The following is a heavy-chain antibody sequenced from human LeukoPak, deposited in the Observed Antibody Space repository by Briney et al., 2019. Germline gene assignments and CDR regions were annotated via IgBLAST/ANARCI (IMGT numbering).Heavy chain of an antibody. J-gene: IGHJ4*02. CDR2: THPGDADP. D-gene: IGHD3-22*01. Sequence: GKPLHISSKSFGYRFTSYWIGGVRHMPGQGLGWLGITHPGDADPRYSPSFQGQLTICADMYVSTAYLPGSSLKASDTAMYYCARHPDSSGYLDYGGQGPLLTVSS. CDR1: GYRFTSYW. CDR3: ARHPDSSGYLDY. V-gene: IGHV5-51*01.